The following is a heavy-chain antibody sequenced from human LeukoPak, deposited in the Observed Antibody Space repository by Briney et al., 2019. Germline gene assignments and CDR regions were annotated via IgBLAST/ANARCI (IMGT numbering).Heavy chain of an antibody. CDR2: IYSGGST. CDR1: GFTVSSNY. V-gene: IGHV3-53*01. D-gene: IGHD3-16*01. J-gene: IGHJ3*02. CDR3: ARDLGGDAFDI. Sequence: QPGGSLRLSRAASGFTVSSNYMSWVRQAPGKGLEWVSVIYSGGSTYYADSVKGRFTISRDNSKNTLYLQMNSLRAEDTAVYYCARDLGGDAFDIWGQGTMVTVSS.